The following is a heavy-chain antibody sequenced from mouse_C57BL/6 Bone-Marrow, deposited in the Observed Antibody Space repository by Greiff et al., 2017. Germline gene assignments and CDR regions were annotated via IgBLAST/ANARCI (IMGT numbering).Heavy chain of an antibody. D-gene: IGHD2-1*01. Sequence: QVQLQQSGAELARPGASVKLSCKASGYTFTSYGISWVKQRTGQGLEWIGEIYPRSGNTYYNEKFKGKATLTADKSSSTAYMELRSLTSEDSAVYVCARRGYYGNCWFAYWGQGTLVTVSA. V-gene: IGHV1-81*01. CDR1: GYTFTSYG. J-gene: IGHJ3*01. CDR2: IYPRSGNT. CDR3: ARRGYYGNCWFAY.